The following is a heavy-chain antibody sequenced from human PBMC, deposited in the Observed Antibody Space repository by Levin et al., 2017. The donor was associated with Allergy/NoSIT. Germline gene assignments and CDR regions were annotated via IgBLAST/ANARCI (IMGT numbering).Heavy chain of an antibody. Sequence: GGSLRLSCAASGFTVSSNHMTWVRQAPGKGLEWVSVIYSGGSTYYADSVKDRFTISRDNSKNTLYLQMNSLRAKDTALYYCARDQQRLAYFDYWGQGTLVTVSS. CDR3: ARDQQRLAYFDY. V-gene: IGHV3-66*01. D-gene: IGHD6-19*01. CDR1: GFTVSSNH. CDR2: IYSGGST. J-gene: IGHJ4*02.